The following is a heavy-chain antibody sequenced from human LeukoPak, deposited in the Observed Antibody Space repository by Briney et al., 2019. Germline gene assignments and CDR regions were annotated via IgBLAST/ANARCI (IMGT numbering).Heavy chain of an antibody. CDR1: GFTFSSYA. Sequence: GGSLRLSCAASGFTFSSYAMSWVRQAPGRGLEWVSAISGSGGSTYYADSVKGRFTISRDNSKNTLYLQMNSLRSEDTAVYYCATLIGGIFGVVNLEGNYYMDVWGKGTTVTVSS. CDR2: ISGSGGST. V-gene: IGHV3-23*01. D-gene: IGHD3-3*01. CDR3: ATLIGGIFGVVNLEGNYYMDV. J-gene: IGHJ6*03.